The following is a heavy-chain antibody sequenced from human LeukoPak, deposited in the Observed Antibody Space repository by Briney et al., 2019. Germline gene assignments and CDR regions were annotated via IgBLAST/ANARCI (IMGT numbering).Heavy chain of an antibody. CDR3: AREYYDSSGYVTFDI. D-gene: IGHD3-22*01. V-gene: IGHV4-39*07. CDR2: IYYSGST. J-gene: IGHJ3*02. CDR1: GGSISSSSYY. Sequence: PSETLSLTCTVSGGSISSSSYYWGWIRQPPGKGLEWIGSIYYSGSTYYNPSLKSRVTISVDTSKNQFSLKLSSVTAADTAVYYCAREYYDSSGYVTFDIWGQGTMVTVSS.